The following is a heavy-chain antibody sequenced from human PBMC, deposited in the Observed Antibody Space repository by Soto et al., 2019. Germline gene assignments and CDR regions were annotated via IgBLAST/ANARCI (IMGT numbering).Heavy chain of an antibody. CDR1: GYTFTSYG. J-gene: IGHJ3*02. Sequence: ASVKVSCKASGYTFTSYGISWVRQAPGQGLEWMGWISAYNGNTNYAQKLQGRVTMTTDTSTSTVYMELRSLRSEDTAVYYCVRYRDDILTGPRGSDAFDIWGQGTMVTVSS. CDR3: VRYRDDILTGPRGSDAFDI. V-gene: IGHV1-18*01. CDR2: ISAYNGNT. D-gene: IGHD3-9*01.